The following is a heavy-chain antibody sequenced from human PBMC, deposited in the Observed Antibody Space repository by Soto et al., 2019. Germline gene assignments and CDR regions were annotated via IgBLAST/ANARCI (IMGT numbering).Heavy chain of an antibody. V-gene: IGHV5-51*01. CDR2: IYPGDSDT. Sequence: LGESLKISCKGSGYSFTSYWSGWVRQMPGKGLEWMGIIYPGDSDTRYSPSFQGQVTISADKSISTAYLQMNGLKAEDTGMYYCSWQTRPNHAVWNVWGQGTMVTVSS. D-gene: IGHD1-1*01. CDR3: SWQTRPNHAVWNV. J-gene: IGHJ3*01. CDR1: GYSFTSYW.